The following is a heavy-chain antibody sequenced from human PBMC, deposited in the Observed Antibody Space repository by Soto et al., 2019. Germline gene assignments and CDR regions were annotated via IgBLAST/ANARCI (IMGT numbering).Heavy chain of an antibody. D-gene: IGHD2-15*01. Sequence: PGESLKISCKGSGYSFTSYWIGWVRQMPGKGLEWMGIIYPGDSDTRYSPSLQGQVTISADKSISTDYLQWSSLKASDTFIYFCARHDSPSVIYYYYGMDVWGQGNTVTVSS. CDR3: ARHDSPSVIYYYYGMDV. CDR1: GYSFTSYW. V-gene: IGHV5-51*01. CDR2: IYPGDSDT. J-gene: IGHJ6*02.